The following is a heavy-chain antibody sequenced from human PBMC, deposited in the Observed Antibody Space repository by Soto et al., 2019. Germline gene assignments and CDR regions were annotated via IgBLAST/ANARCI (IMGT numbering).Heavy chain of an antibody. Sequence: QITLKESGPTLVKPTQTLTLTCTCSAFSLSTSGLGGGWISQPPGKALQWLALIYWDNDKRYSPTLKSRLTITKDTTKNQVVPTMTNMDPVDTATYYWAHSNDFWIWGQGTLVTVSS. D-gene: IGHD3-3*01. J-gene: IGHJ4*02. V-gene: IGHV2-5*02. CDR1: AFSLSTSGLG. CDR2: IYWDNDK. CDR3: AHSNDFWI.